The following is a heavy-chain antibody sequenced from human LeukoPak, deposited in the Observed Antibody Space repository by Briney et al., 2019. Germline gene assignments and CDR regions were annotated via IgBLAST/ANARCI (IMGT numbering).Heavy chain of an antibody. J-gene: IGHJ4*02. D-gene: IGHD2-2*01. CDR2: FDPEDGET. Sequence: GASVKVSCKVSGYTLTELSMHWVRQAPGKGLEWMGGFDPEDGETIYAQKFQGRVTMTEDTSTDTAYMELSSLRSEDTAVYYCATKYCSSFSCSFDYWGQGTLVTVSS. CDR3: ATKYCSSFSCSFDY. CDR1: GYTLTELS. V-gene: IGHV1-24*01.